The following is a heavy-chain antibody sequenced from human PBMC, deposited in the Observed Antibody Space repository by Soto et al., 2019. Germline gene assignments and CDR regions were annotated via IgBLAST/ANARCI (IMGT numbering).Heavy chain of an antibody. CDR3: ARDVAAAAHYYYGMDV. D-gene: IGHD6-13*01. CDR2: IIPIFGTA. Sequence: SVKVSCKASGGTFSSYAISWVRQAPGQGLEWMGGIIPIFGTANYAQKFQGRVTITADESTSTAYMELSSLRSEDTAVYYCARDVAAAAHYYYGMDVWGQGTTVTVSS. V-gene: IGHV1-69*13. CDR1: GGTFSSYA. J-gene: IGHJ6*02.